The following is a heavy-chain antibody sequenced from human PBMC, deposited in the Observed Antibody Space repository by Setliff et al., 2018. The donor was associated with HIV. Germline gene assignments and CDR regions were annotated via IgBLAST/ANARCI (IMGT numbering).Heavy chain of an antibody. J-gene: IGHJ4*02. CDR3: ARVGEYSYKD. D-gene: IGHD5-18*01. CDR1: GFSFSDNV. Sequence: GGSLRLSCAASGFSFSDNVITWIRQAPGKGLEWVSLIGTINNTYYADSVKGRFTISRDNAKNSLYLQMSSLRAEDTAVYYCARVGEYSYKDWGQGTLVTVSS. CDR2: IGTINNT. V-gene: IGHV3-11*05.